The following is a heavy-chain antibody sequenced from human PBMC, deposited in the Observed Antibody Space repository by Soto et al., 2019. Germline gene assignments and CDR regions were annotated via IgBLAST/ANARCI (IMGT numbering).Heavy chain of an antibody. Sequence: SDTLSLTCSVSGASISSYYWSWLRPHPGKGLEWIGYIYYSGSTYYNPSLKSRVTISVDTSKNQFSLKLSSVTAADTAVYYCAREIAAAGAWFDPWGQGTLVTVSS. J-gene: IGHJ5*02. CDR3: AREIAAAGAWFDP. V-gene: IGHV4-59*06. CDR2: IYYSGST. D-gene: IGHD6-13*01. CDR1: GASISSYY.